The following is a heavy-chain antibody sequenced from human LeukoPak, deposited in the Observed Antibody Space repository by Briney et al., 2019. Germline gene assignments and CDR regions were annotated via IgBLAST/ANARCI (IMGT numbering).Heavy chain of an antibody. CDR3: ASGKSIGGHYNYDSSWAY. J-gene: IGHJ4*02. V-gene: IGHV3-66*02. Sequence: GGSLRLSCAASGFTVSSNYMSWVRQAPGKGLEWVSVIYSGGSTYYADSVKGRFTISRDNSKNTLYLQMNSLRAEDTAVYYCASGKSIGGHYNYDSSWAYWGQGTLVTVSS. CDR2: IYSGGST. D-gene: IGHD3-22*01. CDR1: GFTVSSNY.